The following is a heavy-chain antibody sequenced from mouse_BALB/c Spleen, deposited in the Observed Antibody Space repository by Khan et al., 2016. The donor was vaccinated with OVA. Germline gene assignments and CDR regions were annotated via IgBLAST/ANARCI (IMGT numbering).Heavy chain of an antibody. J-gene: IGHJ3*01. D-gene: IGHD1-2*01. Sequence: QVQLKESGPELVKPGASLKVSCTASGYTFTDYIIGWVKQSTRQGLEWIGDIFPGSDTPYYNEKFKDRATLTADKSANTAYLQLSSLTSDDAAVYFWARGEYTACAYWGQGTLVTVAA. CDR3: ARGEYTACAY. CDR2: IFPGSDTP. V-gene: IGHV1-77*01. CDR1: GYTFTDYI.